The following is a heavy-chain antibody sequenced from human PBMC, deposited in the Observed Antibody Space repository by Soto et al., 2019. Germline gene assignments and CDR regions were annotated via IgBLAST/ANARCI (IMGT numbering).Heavy chain of an antibody. CDR3: ARRPMWWQVAQDYGMDV. Sequence: QVQLVQSGAELKKPGASVTVSCKASGYPFTGYYIHWVRQAPGQGPEWMGWVSPKTGETNYVQKFQGRVTMTPETSTSTAYLELTRLRSDDTAVYYCARRPMWWQVAQDYGMDVWGHGTTVTVS. V-gene: IGHV1-2*02. J-gene: IGHJ6*02. CDR2: VSPKTGET. CDR1: GYPFTGYY. D-gene: IGHD2-21*01.